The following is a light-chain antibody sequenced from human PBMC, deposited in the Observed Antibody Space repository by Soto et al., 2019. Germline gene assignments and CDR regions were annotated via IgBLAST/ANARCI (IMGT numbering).Light chain of an antibody. CDR2: YNN. Sequence: QSVLTQPPSASETPGQTVSISCSGSNSNIASNTVNWYQHLPGTAPKLLIYYNNQRPSGVPDRFSGSKSGTSASLAISGLQSEDESDYYCATWDDDVSGVVFGGGTKLTVL. J-gene: IGLJ2*01. V-gene: IGLV1-44*01. CDR1: NSNIASNT. CDR3: ATWDDDVSGVV.